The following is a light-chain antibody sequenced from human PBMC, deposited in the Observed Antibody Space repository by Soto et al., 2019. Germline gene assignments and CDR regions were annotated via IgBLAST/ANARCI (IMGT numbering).Light chain of an antibody. CDR1: SSDVGSYTY. CDR2: EVN. Sequence: QSALTQPASVSGSPRQSITISCTGASSDVGSYTYVSWYQQHPGKAPKLMIYEVNNRPSGVSNRFSGSKSGNTAALTISGLQAEDEADYYGSSYTSSSTLYVFGTGTKLTVL. J-gene: IGLJ1*01. V-gene: IGLV2-14*01. CDR3: SSYTSSSTLYV.